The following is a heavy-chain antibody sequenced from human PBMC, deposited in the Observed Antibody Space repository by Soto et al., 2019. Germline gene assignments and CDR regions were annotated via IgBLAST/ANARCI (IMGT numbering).Heavy chain of an antibody. CDR3: AREDYDSSGYYKPDAFDI. Sequence: ASVKVSCKASGYTFTSYGISWVRQAPGQGLEWMGWISAYNGNTNYAQKLQGRVTMTTDTSTSTAYMELRSLRSDDTAVYYCAREDYDSSGYYKPDAFDIWGQGTMVT. V-gene: IGHV1-18*01. CDR2: ISAYNGNT. CDR1: GYTFTSYG. J-gene: IGHJ3*02. D-gene: IGHD3-22*01.